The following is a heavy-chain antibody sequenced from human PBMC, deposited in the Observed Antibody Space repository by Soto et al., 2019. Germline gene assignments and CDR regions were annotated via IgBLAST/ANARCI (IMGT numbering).Heavy chain of an antibody. J-gene: IGHJ6*03. Sequence: SETLSLTCAVYGGSFSGYYWSWIRQPPGKGLEWIGEINHSGSTNYNPSLKSRVTISVDTSKNQFSLKLSSVTAADTAVYYCARGRGYCSSTSCWKEVWGNGKTVIVS. V-gene: IGHV4-34*01. CDR2: INHSGST. CDR3: ARGRGYCSSTSCWKEV. CDR1: GGSFSGYY. D-gene: IGHD2-2*01.